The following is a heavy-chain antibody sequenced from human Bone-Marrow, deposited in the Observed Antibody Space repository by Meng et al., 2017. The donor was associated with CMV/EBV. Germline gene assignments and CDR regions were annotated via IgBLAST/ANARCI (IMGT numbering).Heavy chain of an antibody. CDR2: THTSGNT. CDR1: GGSISSGSYY. Sequence: QVQLQEPGPGPVKPSPILSLTWTVSGGSISSGSYYWNWIRQPAGKGLEWIGRTHTSGNTNYNPSLKSRVTISVDTSKNQLSLKVSSVTAADTAVYYCARGDRVELEPFDYWGRGILVTVSS. V-gene: IGHV4-61*02. CDR3: ARGDRVELEPFDY. D-gene: IGHD1-1*01. J-gene: IGHJ4*02.